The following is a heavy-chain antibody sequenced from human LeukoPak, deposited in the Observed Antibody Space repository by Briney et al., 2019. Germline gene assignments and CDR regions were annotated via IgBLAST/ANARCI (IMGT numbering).Heavy chain of an antibody. J-gene: IGHJ4*02. CDR3: ARESSDGSGSFDY. CDR1: GGSFSSGSYY. Sequence: SETLSLTCTVSGGSFSSGSYYWSWIRQPPGKGLEWIGYIYYSGSTNYNPSLKSRVTISVDTSKNQFSLKLSSVTAADTAVYYCARESSDGSGSFDYWGQGTLVTVSS. CDR2: IYYSGST. D-gene: IGHD3-10*01. V-gene: IGHV4-61*01.